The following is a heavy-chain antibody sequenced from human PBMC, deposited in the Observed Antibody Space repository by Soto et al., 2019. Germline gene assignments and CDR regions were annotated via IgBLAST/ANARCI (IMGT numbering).Heavy chain of an antibody. V-gene: IGHV1-69*13. CDR2: IIPIFGTA. J-gene: IGHJ6*02. CDR1: GGTFSSYA. CDR3: ARRVRGVIANYYYGMDV. D-gene: IGHD3-10*01. Sequence: SVKVSCKASGGTFSSYAISWVRQSPGQGLEWMGGIIPIFGTANYAQKFQGRVTITADESTSTAYMELSSLRSEDTAVYYCARRVRGVIANYYYGMDVWGQGTTVTVSS.